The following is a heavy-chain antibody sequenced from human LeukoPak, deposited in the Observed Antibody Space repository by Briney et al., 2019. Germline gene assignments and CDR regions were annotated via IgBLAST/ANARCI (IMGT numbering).Heavy chain of an antibody. CDR3: ARLTPYYDFWSGYYHDAFDI. D-gene: IGHD3-3*01. CDR1: GGSFSGYY. J-gene: IGHJ3*02. CDR2: INHSGST. Sequence: SETLSLTCAVYGGSFSGYYWSWIRQPPGKGLEWIGEINHSGSTNYNPSLESRVTISVDTSKNQFSLKLSSVTAADTAVYYCARLTPYYDFWSGYYHDAFDIWGQGTMVTVSS. V-gene: IGHV4-34*01.